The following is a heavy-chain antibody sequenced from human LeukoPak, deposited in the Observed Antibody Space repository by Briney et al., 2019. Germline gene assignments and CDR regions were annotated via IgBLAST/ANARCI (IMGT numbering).Heavy chain of an antibody. J-gene: IGHJ4*02. CDR3: PRAVYYYDSSGYPRGYYFDY. CDR1: GGSISSYY. Sequence: PSETLSLTCTVSGGSISSYYWSWIRQPPGKGLEWIGYIYYSGSTNYNPSLKSRVTISVDTSKNQFSLKLSSVTAADTAVYYCPRAVYYYDSSGYPRGYYFDYWGQGTLVTVSS. CDR2: IYYSGST. D-gene: IGHD3-22*01. V-gene: IGHV4-59*01.